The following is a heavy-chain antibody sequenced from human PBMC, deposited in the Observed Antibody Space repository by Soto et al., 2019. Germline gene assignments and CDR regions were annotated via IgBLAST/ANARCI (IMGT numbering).Heavy chain of an antibody. CDR2: IYYSGST. CDR3: ARDAADLGLDY. CDR1: GGSISSGGYY. Sequence: PSETLSLTCTVSGGSISSGGYYWSWIRQHPGKGLEWIGYIYYSGSTYYNPSLKSRVTISVDTSKNQFSLKLSSVTAADTAVYYCARDAADLGLDYWGQGTLVTVSS. V-gene: IGHV4-31*03. D-gene: IGHD6-25*01. J-gene: IGHJ4*02.